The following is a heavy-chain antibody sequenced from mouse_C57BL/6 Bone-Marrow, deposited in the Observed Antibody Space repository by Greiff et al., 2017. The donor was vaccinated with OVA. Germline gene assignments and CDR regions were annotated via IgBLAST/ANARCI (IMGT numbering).Heavy chain of an antibody. CDR2: IDPENGDT. D-gene: IGHD2-4*01. CDR3: TAGLRRAMDY. CDR1: GFNIKDDY. V-gene: IGHV14-4*01. Sequence: VQLKESGAELVRPGASVKLSCTASGFNIKDDYMHWVKQRPEQGLEWIGWIDPENGDTEYASKFQGKATITADTSSNTAYLQLSSLTSEDTAVYYCTAGLRRAMDYWGQGTSVTVSS. J-gene: IGHJ4*01.